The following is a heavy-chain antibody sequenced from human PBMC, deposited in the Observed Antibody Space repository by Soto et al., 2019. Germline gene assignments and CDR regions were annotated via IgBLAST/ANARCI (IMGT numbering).Heavy chain of an antibody. CDR3: ARGQRFSDWFDP. Sequence: QVHLQESGPGLVKPSETLSLTCTVSGGAISTYYWTWIRQPAGKGLEWIGRIYSSGSTKYNPSLQSRVTMSLYTSNNQFSLRLTSVTASDTAVYYCARGQRFSDWFDPWGQGTLVTVS. V-gene: IGHV4-4*07. J-gene: IGHJ5*02. D-gene: IGHD3-3*01. CDR1: GGAISTYY. CDR2: IYSSGST.